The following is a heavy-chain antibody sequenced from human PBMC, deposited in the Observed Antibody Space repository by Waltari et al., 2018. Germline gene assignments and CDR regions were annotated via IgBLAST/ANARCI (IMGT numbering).Heavy chain of an antibody. V-gene: IGHV4-59*01. CDR1: VGPISSYY. Sequence: QVHLQESAPGLVKPWKTLSLTCPASVGPISSYYWSWFGQPPGKGLEWIGYIYYSGSTNYNPSLKSRVTISVDTSKNQFSLKLSSVTAADTAVYYCARVGSSSWSYYFDYWGQGTLVTVSS. CDR2: IYYSGST. J-gene: IGHJ4*02. D-gene: IGHD6-13*01. CDR3: ARVGSSSWSYYFDY.